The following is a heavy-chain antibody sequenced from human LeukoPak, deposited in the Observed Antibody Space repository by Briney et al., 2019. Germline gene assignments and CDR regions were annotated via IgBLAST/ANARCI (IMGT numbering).Heavy chain of an antibody. V-gene: IGHV3-21*01. CDR3: ARDSSGWFDY. D-gene: IGHD6-19*01. CDR1: GFTFSSYS. CDR2: ISSSSSYI. Sequence: GGSLRLSCAASGFTFSSYSMNWVRQAPGKGLEWVSSISSSSSYIYYADSVKGRFTISRDNAKNSLYLQMSSLRAEDTAVYYCARDSSGWFDYWGQGTLVTVSS. J-gene: IGHJ4*02.